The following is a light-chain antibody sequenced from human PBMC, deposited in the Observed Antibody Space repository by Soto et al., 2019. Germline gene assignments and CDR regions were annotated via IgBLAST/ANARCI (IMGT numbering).Light chain of an antibody. CDR3: QQADTFPIT. J-gene: IGKJ5*01. V-gene: IGKV1-12*01. CDR1: QTISTW. CDR2: DAS. Sequence: DIQVTQSPPTLSASVGDRVTITCRASQTISTWMAWYQQKPGKAPKLLVYDASTLQSGVPSRFSVSGFGTDGTLTISSLQPEDAEIYDGQQADTFPITFGQGTRLEIK.